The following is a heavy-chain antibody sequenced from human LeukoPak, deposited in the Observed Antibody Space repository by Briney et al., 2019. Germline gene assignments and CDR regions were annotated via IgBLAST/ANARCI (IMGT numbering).Heavy chain of an antibody. CDR1: GFTFSRLA. CDR2: ISASGP. J-gene: IGHJ1*01. V-gene: IGHV3-23*01. CDR3: TGGYSSSWTPRHFQH. D-gene: IGHD6-13*01. Sequence: PGGSLRLSCAASGFTFSRLAMTWVRQAPGKGLEWVSTISASGPYYADAVRGRFAISRDNSRITLSLQMDSLRAEDTAVYYCTGGYSSSWTPRHFQHWGQGTLVTVSS.